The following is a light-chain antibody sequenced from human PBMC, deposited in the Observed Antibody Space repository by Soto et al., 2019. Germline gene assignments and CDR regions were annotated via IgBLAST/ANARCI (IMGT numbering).Light chain of an antibody. J-gene: IGKJ1*01. Sequence: DIQMTQSPSTLSAPAGDRVIITCRASESIINWLAWYQQKPGKAPNLLIYKASSLKSGVPLRFSGSGSGTEFTLTINSLQPDDFATYYCQQYDTYWTFGQGTKVDIK. CDR2: KAS. CDR3: QQYDTYWT. V-gene: IGKV1-5*03. CDR1: ESIINW.